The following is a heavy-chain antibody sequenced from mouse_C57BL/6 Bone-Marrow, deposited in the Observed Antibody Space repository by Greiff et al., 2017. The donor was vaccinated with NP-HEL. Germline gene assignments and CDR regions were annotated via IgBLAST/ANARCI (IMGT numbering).Heavy chain of an antibody. V-gene: IGHV1-47*01. Sequence: VPLQQSGAELVKPGASVKMSCKASGYTFTTYPIEWMKQNHGKSLEWIGNFHPYNDDTKYNEKFKGKATLTVGKSSRTGYLELSRLTSDDSAVYYCARRGVLRGYWYFDVWGTGTTGTVTS. J-gene: IGHJ1*03. CDR3: ARRGVLRGYWYFDV. D-gene: IGHD1-1*01. CDR1: GYTFTTYP. CDR2: FHPYNDDT.